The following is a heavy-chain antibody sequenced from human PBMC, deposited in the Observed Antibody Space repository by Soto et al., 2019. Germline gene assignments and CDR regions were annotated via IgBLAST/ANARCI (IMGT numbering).Heavy chain of an antibody. CDR3: ARVRVSTVTTASGGYGRDV. CDR2: ISAYNGNT. D-gene: IGHD4-17*01. CDR1: GYTFTSYG. J-gene: IGHJ6*02. Sequence: QVQLVQSGAEVKKPGASVKVSCKASGYTFTSYGISWVRQAPGQGLEWMGWISAYNGNTNYAQKLQGRVTMTTDTSTRKAYMERRSLRSDDTAVYYCARVRVSTVTTASGGYGRDVWGQGTTVTVSS. V-gene: IGHV1-18*01.